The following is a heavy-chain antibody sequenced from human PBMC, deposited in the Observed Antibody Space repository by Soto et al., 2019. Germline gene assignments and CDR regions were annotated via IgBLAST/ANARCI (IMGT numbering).Heavy chain of an antibody. J-gene: IGHJ4*02. CDR2: INIEGSTT. Sequence: GESLRLSYAASGFTFNNYWMHWVRQAPGKGLVWVSRINIEGSTTDYADSVRGRFAISRDNAKNTLYLQINSLRDEDTAVYYCTRDRGGNFSGGFDYWGRGTLVTVSS. V-gene: IGHV3-74*01. CDR1: GFTFNNYW. D-gene: IGHD1-26*01. CDR3: TRDRGGNFSGGFDY.